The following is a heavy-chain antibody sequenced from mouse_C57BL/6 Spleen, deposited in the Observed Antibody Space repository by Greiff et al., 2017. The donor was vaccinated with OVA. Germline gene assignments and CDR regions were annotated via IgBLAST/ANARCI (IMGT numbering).Heavy chain of an antibody. D-gene: IGHD1-1*01. CDR1: GYTFTSYW. CDR3: ARPYYGSSPAWFAY. Sequence: QVHVKQPGAELVRPGTSVKLSCKASGYTFTSYWMHWVKQRPGQGLEWIGVIDPSDSYTNYNQKFKGKATLTVDTSSSTAYMQLSSLTSEDSAVYYCARPYYGSSPAWFAYWGQGTLVTVSA. V-gene: IGHV1-59*01. J-gene: IGHJ3*01. CDR2: IDPSDSYT.